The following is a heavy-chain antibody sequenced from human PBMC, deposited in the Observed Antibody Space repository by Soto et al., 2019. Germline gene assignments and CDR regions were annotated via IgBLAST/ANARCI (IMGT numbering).Heavy chain of an antibody. D-gene: IGHD2-2*01. Sequence: QVQLQESGPGLVKPSGTLSLTCAVSGGSINNNNWWSWLRQPPGKGLEWIGEIYHNGTTNYNASLKSRLTISVDTSKNQFSLKLSSVTAADTAVYYCARLDIVVVPAAMRYYYYGMDVWGQGTTVTVSS. CDR1: GGSINNNNW. CDR3: ARLDIVVVPAAMRYYYYGMDV. CDR2: IYHNGTT. J-gene: IGHJ6*02. V-gene: IGHV4-4*02.